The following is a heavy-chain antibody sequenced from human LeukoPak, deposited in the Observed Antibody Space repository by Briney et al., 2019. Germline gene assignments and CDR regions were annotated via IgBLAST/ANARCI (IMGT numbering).Heavy chain of an antibody. V-gene: IGHV4-34*01. CDR2: INHSGST. Sequence: SETLSLTCAVFGGSFSGYYWSWIRQPPGKGLEWIGEINHSGSTIYNPSFKGRVTISVDTSKNQVSLKLSSVTAADTAVYYCARGRRASGAYYYYMDVWGKGTTVTVSS. J-gene: IGHJ6*03. CDR3: ARGRRASGAYYYYMDV. CDR1: GGSFSGYY. D-gene: IGHD3-10*01.